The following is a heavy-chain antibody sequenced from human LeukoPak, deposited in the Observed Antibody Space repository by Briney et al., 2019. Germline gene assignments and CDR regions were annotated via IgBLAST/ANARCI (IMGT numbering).Heavy chain of an antibody. CDR2: IIPIFGKA. V-gene: IGHV1-69*01. D-gene: IGHD2-2*01. J-gene: IGHJ5*02. CDR3: ARGACSTSCPWFDP. Sequence: GASVTVSYKACGGTFISYAISWVRQAPGQGLEWVGGIIPIFGKANYAQKFQGRVTITADESTSTAYMELSSLRSEDTAVYYCARGACSTSCPWFDPWGQGTLVTVSS. CDR1: GGTFISYA.